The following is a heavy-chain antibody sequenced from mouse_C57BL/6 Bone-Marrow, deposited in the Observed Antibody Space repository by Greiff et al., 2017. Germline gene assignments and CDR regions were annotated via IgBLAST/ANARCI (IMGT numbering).Heavy chain of an antibody. CDR2: ISNGGGST. J-gene: IGHJ4*01. Sequence: DVQLVESGGGLVQPGGSLKLSCAASGFTFSDYYMYWVRQTPEKRLEWVAYISNGGGSTYYPDTVKGRFTISRDNAKNTLYLQMSRLKSEDTAMYYCARQRYYAMDYWGQGTSVTVSS. CDR3: ARQRYYAMDY. CDR1: GFTFSDYY. V-gene: IGHV5-12*01.